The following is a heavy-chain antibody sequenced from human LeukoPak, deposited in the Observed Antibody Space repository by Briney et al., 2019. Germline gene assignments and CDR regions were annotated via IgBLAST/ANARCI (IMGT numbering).Heavy chain of an antibody. Sequence: GGSLRLSCAASGFTFNNYAMNWVRQAPGKGLQWVSAVSGDGQRTFYADFVKGRFIIFRDNSMNTLSLQMNNLKVEDTAIYYCAKEQDNLLLLSHFDSWGQGILVTVSA. J-gene: IGHJ4*02. D-gene: IGHD1-14*01. CDR3: AKEQDNLLLLSHFDS. V-gene: IGHV3-23*01. CDR1: GFTFNNYA. CDR2: VSGDGQRT.